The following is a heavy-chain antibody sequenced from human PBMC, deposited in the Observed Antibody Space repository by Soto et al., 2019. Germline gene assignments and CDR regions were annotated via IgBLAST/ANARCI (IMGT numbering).Heavy chain of an antibody. CDR3: ATTYYYDSSGYYDYYYYGMDV. CDR1: GYTFTSYG. Sequence: GASVKVSCKASGYTFTSYGISWVRQAPGQGLEWMGWISAYNGNTNYAQKLQGRVTMTTDTSTSTAYMELRSLRSDGTAVYYCATTYYYDSSGYYDYYYYGMDVWGQGTTVTVSS. CDR2: ISAYNGNT. D-gene: IGHD3-22*01. V-gene: IGHV1-18*01. J-gene: IGHJ6*02.